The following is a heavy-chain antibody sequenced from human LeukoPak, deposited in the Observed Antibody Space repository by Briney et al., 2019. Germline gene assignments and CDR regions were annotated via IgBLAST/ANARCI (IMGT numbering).Heavy chain of an antibody. V-gene: IGHV1-69*06. CDR1: GGTFSSYA. D-gene: IGHD3-10*01. J-gene: IGHJ4*02. CDR2: IIPIFGTA. Sequence: GASVKVSCKASGGTFSSYAISWVRQARGQGLEWMGGIIPIFGTANYAQKFQGRVTITADKSTSTAYMELSSLRSEDPAVYYCVFGELLVWGGDYWGQGTLVTVSS. CDR3: VFGELLVWGGDY.